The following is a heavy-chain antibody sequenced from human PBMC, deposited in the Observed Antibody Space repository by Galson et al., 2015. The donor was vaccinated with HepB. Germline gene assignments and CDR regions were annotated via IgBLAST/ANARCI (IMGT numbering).Heavy chain of an antibody. D-gene: IGHD3-22*01. CDR3: ARRAYYYDSSGYYYAFDI. CDR1: GYTFTSYA. V-gene: IGHV1-3*01. Sequence: SVKVSCKASGYTFTSYAMHWVRQAPGQRLEWMGWINAGNGNTKYSQKFQGRVTITRDTSASTAYMEPSSLRSEDTAVYYCARRAYYYDSSGYYYAFDIWGQGTMVTVSS. J-gene: IGHJ3*02. CDR2: INAGNGNT.